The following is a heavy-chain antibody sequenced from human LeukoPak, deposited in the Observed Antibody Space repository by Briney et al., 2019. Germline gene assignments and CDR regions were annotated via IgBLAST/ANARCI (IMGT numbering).Heavy chain of an antibody. CDR2: ISHDGNNK. D-gene: IGHD2-2*01. CDR3: AKDRRVRGRSSPDH. Sequence: SCKASGYTFTSYGISWVRQAPGQGLEWVTLISHDGNNKYYADSVKGRFTISRDNSKNMLYLQMNSLRAEDTAVYYCAKDRRVRGRSSPDHWGQGTLVTVSS. V-gene: IGHV3-30*18. CDR1: GYTFTSYG. J-gene: IGHJ4*02.